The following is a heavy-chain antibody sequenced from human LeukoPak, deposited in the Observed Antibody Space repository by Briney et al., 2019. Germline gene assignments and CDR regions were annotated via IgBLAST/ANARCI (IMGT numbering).Heavy chain of an antibody. Sequence: GGSLRLSCAASGFTFGSYAMSWVRQAPGKGLEWVSDINGSGGSTYYTDSVKGRFTISRDNSKNTLYLQVNSLRAEDTAVYYCLLLRTPRNWFDPWGQGTLVTVSS. D-gene: IGHD1-14*01. J-gene: IGHJ5*02. CDR1: GFTFGSYA. V-gene: IGHV3-23*01. CDR2: INGSGGST. CDR3: LLLRTPRNWFDP.